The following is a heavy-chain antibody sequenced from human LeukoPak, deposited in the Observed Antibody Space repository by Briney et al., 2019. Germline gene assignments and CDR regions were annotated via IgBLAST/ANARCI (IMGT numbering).Heavy chain of an antibody. D-gene: IGHD6-13*01. J-gene: IGHJ4*02. CDR3: AKRGLYSSTWYGFDY. CDR2: ISGSGGST. V-gene: IGHV3-23*01. CDR1: GFTFSNYV. Sequence: GGSLRLSCAASGFTFSNYVMTWVRQGPGKGLEWVSGISGSGGSTYYADSVKGRFTISRDNSKNTLYLQMNSLTVEDTAVYYCAKRGLYSSTWYGFDYWGQGTLVTVSS.